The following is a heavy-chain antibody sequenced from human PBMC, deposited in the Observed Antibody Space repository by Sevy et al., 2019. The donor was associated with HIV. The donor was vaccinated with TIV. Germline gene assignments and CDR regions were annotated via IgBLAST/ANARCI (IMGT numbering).Heavy chain of an antibody. J-gene: IGHJ4*02. CDR2: IWYDGSNK. V-gene: IGHV3-33*01. CDR3: ARVGMVTIILDY. D-gene: IGHD5-18*01. CDR1: GFTFSSYG. Sequence: GGSLRLSCAASGFTFSSYGMHWVRQAPGKGLEWVAVIWYDGSNKYYADSVKGRFTISRDNSKNTLYLQMNSLRAEDTAVYYCARVGMVTIILDYWGQGTLVTVSS.